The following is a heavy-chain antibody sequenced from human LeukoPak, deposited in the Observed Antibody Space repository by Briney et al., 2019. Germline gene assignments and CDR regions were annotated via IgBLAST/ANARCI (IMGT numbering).Heavy chain of an antibody. CDR1: GGTFSSYA. V-gene: IGHV1-2*06. CDR2: INPNSGGT. CDR3: ARVVSGSYYFDY. D-gene: IGHD1-26*01. J-gene: IGHJ4*02. Sequence: EASVTVSCKASGGTFSSYAISWVRQAPGQGLEWMGRINPNSGGTNYAQKFQGRVTMTRDTSISTAYMELSRLRSDDTAVYYCARVVSGSYYFDYWGQGTLVTVSS.